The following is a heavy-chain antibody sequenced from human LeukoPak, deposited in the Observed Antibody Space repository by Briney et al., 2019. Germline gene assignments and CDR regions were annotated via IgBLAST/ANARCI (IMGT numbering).Heavy chain of an antibody. D-gene: IGHD6-13*01. J-gene: IGHJ3*02. CDR2: IYYGGST. Sequence: SETLSLTCTVSGGSISSYYWSWIRQPPGKGLEWIGYIYYGGSTNYNPSLKSRVTISVDTSKNQFSLKLSSVTAADTAVYYCARGGAAAGPYAFDIWGQGTMVTVSS. CDR1: GGSISSYY. V-gene: IGHV4-59*12. CDR3: ARGGAAAGPYAFDI.